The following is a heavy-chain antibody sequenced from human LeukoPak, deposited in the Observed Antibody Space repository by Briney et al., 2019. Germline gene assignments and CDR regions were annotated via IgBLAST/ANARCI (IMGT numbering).Heavy chain of an antibody. V-gene: IGHV4-59*12. CDR3: AKSNGYGLIDI. J-gene: IGHJ3*02. CDR1: GGSISTFY. D-gene: IGHD3-22*01. CDR2: IFYSGST. Sequence: PSETLSLTCTVSGGSISTFYWSWIRQPPGKALEWIGNIFYSGSTYYSPSLKSRVTISLDTSRNQFSLKLNSVTAADTAVYYCAKSNGYGLIDIWGQGTMVTVSS.